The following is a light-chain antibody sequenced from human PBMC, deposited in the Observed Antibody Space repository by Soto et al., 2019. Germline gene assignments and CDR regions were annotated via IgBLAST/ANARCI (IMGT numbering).Light chain of an antibody. Sequence: EIVLTQSPGNLSLSPGERATLSCRASQSLSGNYLAWYHQKPGQAPRLLIFGVSSRATGIPVRFSGIESGTEFTLTFNRLECQAFAVYYCHLYGSLPSTFGLGTKLEMK. J-gene: IGKJ2*01. CDR3: HLYGSLPST. V-gene: IGKV3-20*01. CDR1: QSLSGNY. CDR2: GVS.